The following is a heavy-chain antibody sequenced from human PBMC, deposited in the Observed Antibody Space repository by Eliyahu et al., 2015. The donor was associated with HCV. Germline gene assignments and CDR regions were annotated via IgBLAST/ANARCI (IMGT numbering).Heavy chain of an antibody. Sequence: GLVKPSQTLSLTCAISGDSVSSNSAAWNWIRQSPSRGLEWLGRTYYRSKWYNDYAESVKSRITINPDSVTPEDTAVYYCARGGGNYYYFDYWGQGTLVTVSS. D-gene: IGHD1-26*01. J-gene: IGHJ4*02. V-gene: IGHV6-1*01. CDR3: ARGGGNYYYFDY. CDR2: TYYRSKWYN. CDR1: GDSVSSNSAA.